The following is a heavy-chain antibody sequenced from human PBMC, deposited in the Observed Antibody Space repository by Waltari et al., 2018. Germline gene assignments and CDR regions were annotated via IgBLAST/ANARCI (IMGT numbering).Heavy chain of an antibody. Sequence: EVQLVESGGGLIQPGGSLRLSCAASGLTFSDNYMSWVRQAPGKGLEWVAVLYSAGHTDYADSGKGRVTISRDSSKNTLYLQMNSLRTEDTAVYYCARDLVHYFDYWGQGTLVTVSS. J-gene: IGHJ4*02. V-gene: IGHV3-53*01. CDR2: LYSAGHT. CDR3: ARDLVHYFDY. D-gene: IGHD3-16*01. CDR1: GLTFSDNY.